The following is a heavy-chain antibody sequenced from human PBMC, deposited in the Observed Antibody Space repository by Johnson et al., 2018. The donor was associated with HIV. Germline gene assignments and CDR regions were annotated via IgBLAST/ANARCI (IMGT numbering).Heavy chain of an antibody. V-gene: IGHV3-30*04. CDR3: AKGFFELDAAVDL. Sequence: QVQLVESGGGVVQPGRSLRLSCAASGFTFSSYAMHWVRQAPGKGLEWVTVISYDGSNKYYADSVKGRFTISRDNSKNTLYLKLNSLSAEDTAVYYCAKGFFELDAAVDLWGQGTMVTVSS. D-gene: IGHD3/OR15-3a*01. CDR1: GFTFSSYA. CDR2: ISYDGSNK. J-gene: IGHJ3*01.